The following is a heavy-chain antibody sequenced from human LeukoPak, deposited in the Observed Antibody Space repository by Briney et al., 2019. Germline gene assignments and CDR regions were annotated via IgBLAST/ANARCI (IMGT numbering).Heavy chain of an antibody. J-gene: IGHJ4*02. CDR1: GFTFSSYS. V-gene: IGHV3-21*01. Sequence: PGGSLRLSCAASGFTFSSYSMNWVRQAPGKGLEWVSSISSSSSYIYYADSVKGRFTISRDNAKNSLYLQMNSRRAEDTAVYYCARVSAGVVILYYFDYWGQGTLVTVSS. CDR3: ARVSAGVVILYYFDY. CDR2: ISSSSSYI. D-gene: IGHD3-3*01.